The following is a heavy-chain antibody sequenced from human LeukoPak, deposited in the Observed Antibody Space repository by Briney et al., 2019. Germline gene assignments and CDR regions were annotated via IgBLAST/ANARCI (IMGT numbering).Heavy chain of an antibody. D-gene: IGHD6-13*01. Sequence: PGGSLRLSCAASGFTFSSYSMTWVRQAPGKGLEWVSYISSSSSTIYYADSVKGRFTISRDNAKNSLYLQMNSLRDEDTAVYYCAREKAAAGPYWFDPWGQGTLVTVSS. J-gene: IGHJ5*02. CDR3: AREKAAAGPYWFDP. CDR2: ISSSSSTI. V-gene: IGHV3-48*02. CDR1: GFTFSSYS.